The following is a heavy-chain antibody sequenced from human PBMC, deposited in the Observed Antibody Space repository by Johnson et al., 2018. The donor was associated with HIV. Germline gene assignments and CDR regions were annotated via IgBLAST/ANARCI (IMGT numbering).Heavy chain of an antibody. CDR1: GFTFDDYA. CDR3: ARDLRGAFDI. Sequence: VQLVESGGGVVRPGGSLRLSCAASGFTFDDYAMSWVRQAPGKGLEWVSVIYSGGSTYYADSVKGRFTISRDNSKNTLYLQMNSLRAEDTAVYYCARDLRGAFDIWGQGTMVAVSS. V-gene: IGHV3-66*01. J-gene: IGHJ3*02. CDR2: IYSGGST.